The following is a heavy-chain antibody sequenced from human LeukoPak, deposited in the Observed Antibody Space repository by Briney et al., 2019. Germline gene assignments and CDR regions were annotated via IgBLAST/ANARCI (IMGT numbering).Heavy chain of an antibody. D-gene: IGHD2-2*01. Sequence: GASVKVSCKASGGTFSSYAISWVRQAPGQGLEWMGGIIPIFGTANYAQKLQGRVTMTTDTSTSTAYMELRSLRSDDTAVYYCARDYCSSTSCLYYFDYWGQGTLVTVSS. CDR3: ARDYCSSTSCLYYFDY. CDR2: IIPIFGTA. J-gene: IGHJ4*02. CDR1: GGTFSSYA. V-gene: IGHV1-69*05.